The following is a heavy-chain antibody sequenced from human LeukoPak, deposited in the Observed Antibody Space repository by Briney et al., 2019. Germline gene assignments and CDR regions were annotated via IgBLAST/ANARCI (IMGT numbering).Heavy chain of an antibody. CDR2: ISGRGGGGNT. CDR3: AKSVVVSGGTDAFDM. CDR1: GFTFSSFA. J-gene: IGHJ3*02. Sequence: PGGSLRLSCTGSGFTFSSFAVSWVRQAPGKGLEWVSAISGRGGGGNTYYTDSVKGRFTISRDDSKNTLYLHMNSLRAEDTAVYYCAKSVVVSGGTDAFDMWGRGTMVTVSS. V-gene: IGHV3-23*01. D-gene: IGHD2-15*01.